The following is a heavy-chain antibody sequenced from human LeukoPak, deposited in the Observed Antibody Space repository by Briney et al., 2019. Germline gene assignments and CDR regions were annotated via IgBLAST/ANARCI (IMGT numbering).Heavy chain of an antibody. J-gene: IGHJ4*02. D-gene: IGHD2-15*01. V-gene: IGHV5-10-1*01. CDR1: GYSFTSYW. CDR2: IDPSDSYT. CDR3: ARVVCSGGSCYTYLLDY. Sequence: GESLKISCKGSGYSFTSYWISWARQMPGKGLEWMGRIDPSDSYTNYSPSFQGHVTISADKSISTAYLQWSSLKASDTAMYYCARVVCSGGSCYTYLLDYWGQGTLVTVSS.